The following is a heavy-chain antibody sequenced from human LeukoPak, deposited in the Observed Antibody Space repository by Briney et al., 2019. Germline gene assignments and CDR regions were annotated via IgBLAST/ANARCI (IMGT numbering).Heavy chain of an antibody. D-gene: IGHD3-3*01. CDR3: ARWGGLRFELAYFDY. J-gene: IGHJ4*02. CDR2: IYYSGSA. V-gene: IGHV4-59*12. Sequence: SETLSLTCTVSGGSISSDYWSWIRQPPGKGLEWIGYIYYSGSANYNPSLKSRVTMSVDTSKNQFSLKLSSVTAADAAVYYCARWGGLRFELAYFDYWGQGTLVTVSS. CDR1: GGSISSDY.